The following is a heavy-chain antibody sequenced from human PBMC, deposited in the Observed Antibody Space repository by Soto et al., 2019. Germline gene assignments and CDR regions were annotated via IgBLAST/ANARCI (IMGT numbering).Heavy chain of an antibody. J-gene: IGHJ4*02. Sequence: GESLKISCKGSGYSFTSYWIGWVRQMPGKGLEWMGIIYPGDSDTRYSPSFQGQVTISADKSISTAYLQWSSLKASDTAMYYCARQSQERHFNGPYYFDYWGQGTLVTVSS. CDR1: GYSFTSYW. D-gene: IGHD3-3*02. V-gene: IGHV5-51*01. CDR3: ARQSQERHFNGPYYFDY. CDR2: IYPGDSDT.